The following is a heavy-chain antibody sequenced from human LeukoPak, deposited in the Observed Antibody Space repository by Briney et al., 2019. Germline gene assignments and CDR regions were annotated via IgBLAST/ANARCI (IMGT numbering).Heavy chain of an antibody. J-gene: IGHJ4*02. D-gene: IGHD3-3*01. CDR3: AKDIHPASYYDFWSGYYTGFDY. V-gene: IGHV3-9*01. Sequence: PGGSLRLSCAASGFTLDDYAIHWVRQAPGKGLEWVSGISWNSGVIGFADSVKGRFTISRDNAKNSLYLQMNSLRPEDTALYYCAKDIHPASYYDFWSGYYTGFDYWGLGTLVTVSS. CDR1: GFTLDDYA. CDR2: ISWNSGVI.